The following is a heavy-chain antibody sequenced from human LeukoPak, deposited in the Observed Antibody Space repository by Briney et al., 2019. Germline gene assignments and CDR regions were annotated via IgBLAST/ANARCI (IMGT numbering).Heavy chain of an antibody. CDR1: GLTFSSYA. V-gene: IGHV3-23*01. CDR3: AKGPMTPIWGVVRYYGMDV. J-gene: IGHJ6*02. CDR2: ISGSGGST. D-gene: IGHD7-27*01. Sequence: GGSLRLSCAASGLTFSSYAMSWVRQAPGKGLEWVSAISGSGGSTYYADSVKGRFTISRDNSKNTLYLHMNSLRAEDTAVYYCAKGPMTPIWGVVRYYGMDVWGQGTTVTVSS.